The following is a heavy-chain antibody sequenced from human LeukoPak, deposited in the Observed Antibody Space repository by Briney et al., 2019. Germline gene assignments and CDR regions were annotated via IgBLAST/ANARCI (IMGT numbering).Heavy chain of an antibody. J-gene: IGHJ3*02. CDR2: INPDSGGT. V-gene: IGHV1-2*02. D-gene: IGHD1-26*01. CDR3: AREVGINAFDI. Sequence: GASVKVSCKASGGTFSSYAISWVRQAPGQGLECLGWINPDSGGTNYVQRFQGRVTMTRDTSISTAYMELISLTSDDTAVYFCAREVGINAFDIWGQGTMVTVSS. CDR1: GGTFSSYA.